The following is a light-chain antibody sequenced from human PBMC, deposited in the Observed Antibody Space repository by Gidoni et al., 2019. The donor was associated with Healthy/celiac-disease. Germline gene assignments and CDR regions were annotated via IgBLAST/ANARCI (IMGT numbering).Light chain of an antibody. CDR3: AAWDDSLSGVV. CDR2: RNN. V-gene: IGLV1-47*01. CDR1: SSNIGSNY. J-gene: IGLJ2*01. Sequence: SPSSPPGQRVTISCSGSSSNIGSNYVYWYQQLPGTAPKLLIYRNNQRPSGVPDRFSGSKSGTSASLAISGLRSEDEADYYCAAWDDSLSGVVFGGGTKLTVL.